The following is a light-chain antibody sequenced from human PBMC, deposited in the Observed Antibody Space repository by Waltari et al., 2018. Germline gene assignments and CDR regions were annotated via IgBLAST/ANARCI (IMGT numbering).Light chain of an antibody. CDR2: WAS. CDR3: QQYYTTPRT. J-gene: IGKJ1*01. V-gene: IGKV4-1*01. CDR1: QSVLYSSNNENY. Sequence: DIVMTQSPDSLAVSLGERATINCKSSQSVLYSSNNENYLAWYQQKPGQPPKLLIYWASARTSGVPDRFSGSGSVTDFTLTISSLQAEDVAVYYCQQYYTTPRTFGQGTTVEIK.